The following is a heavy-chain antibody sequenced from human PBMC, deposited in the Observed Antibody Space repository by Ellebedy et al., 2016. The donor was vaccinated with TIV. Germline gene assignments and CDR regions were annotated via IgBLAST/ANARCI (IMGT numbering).Heavy chain of an antibody. V-gene: IGHV1-18*04. CDR1: GYTFTGYG. CDR3: ARDLASGYPDD. D-gene: IGHD5-12*01. Sequence: AASVKVSCKASGYTFTGYGISWVRQAPGQGLEWMGWIRAYNGNTNYAQKLQGRVTMTTDTSTRTAYMDLRSLRSDDTAVYYCARDLASGYPDDWGQGTLVTVSS. CDR2: IRAYNGNT. J-gene: IGHJ4*02.